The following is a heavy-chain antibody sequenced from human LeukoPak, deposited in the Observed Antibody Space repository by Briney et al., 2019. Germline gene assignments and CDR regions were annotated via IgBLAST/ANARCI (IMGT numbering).Heavy chain of an antibody. CDR1: GFTFSSYS. J-gene: IGHJ6*02. CDR3: ARATNTNWNSYNGMDV. D-gene: IGHD1-1*01. Sequence: PGGSLRLSCAASGFTFSSYSMNWVRQAPGKGLEWVSSISSSSSYIYYADLVKGRFTISRDNAKNSLYLQMNSLRAEDTAVYYCARATNTNWNSYNGMDVWGQGTTVTVSS. CDR2: ISSSSSYI. V-gene: IGHV3-21*01.